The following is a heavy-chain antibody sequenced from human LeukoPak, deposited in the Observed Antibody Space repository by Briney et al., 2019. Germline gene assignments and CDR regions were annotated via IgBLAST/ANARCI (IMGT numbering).Heavy chain of an antibody. Sequence: GGSLRLSCAASGFTFSSYWMSWVRQAPEKGLEWVANINQGGSEKYYVDSVRGRFTISRDNAKNSLYLQMNSLRADDTAVYYCARNVTALCSWGPGTLGTVSP. CDR2: INQGGSEK. CDR3: ARNVTALCS. D-gene: IGHD5-18*01. J-gene: IGHJ5*02. V-gene: IGHV3-7*01. CDR1: GFTFSSYW.